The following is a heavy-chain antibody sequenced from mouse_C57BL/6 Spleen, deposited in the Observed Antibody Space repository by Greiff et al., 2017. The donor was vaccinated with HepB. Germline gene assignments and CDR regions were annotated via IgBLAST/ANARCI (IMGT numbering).Heavy chain of an antibody. CDR1: GYTFTSYW. V-gene: IGHV1-52*01. D-gene: IGHD2-4*01. CDR3: ARWRDYAYAMDY. Sequence: QVQLQQPGAELVRPGSSVKLSCKASGYTFTSYWMHWVKQRPIQGLEWIGNIDPSDSETHYNQKFKDKATLTVDKSSSTAYMQLSSLTSEDSAVYYCARWRDYAYAMDYWGQGTSVTVSS. J-gene: IGHJ4*01. CDR2: IDPSDSET.